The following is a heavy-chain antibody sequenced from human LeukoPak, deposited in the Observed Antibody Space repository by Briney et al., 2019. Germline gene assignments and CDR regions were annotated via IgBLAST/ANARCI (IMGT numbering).Heavy chain of an antibody. CDR2: IYYSGST. V-gene: IGHV4-59*01. CDR1: GGSISSYY. Sequence: SETLSLTCTVSGGSISSYYWSWIRQPPGKGLEWIGYIYYSGSTNYSPSLKSRVTISVDTSKNQFSLKLSSVTAADTAVYYCARDGGYYYGMDVWGQGTTVTVSS. J-gene: IGHJ6*02. CDR3: ARDGGYYYGMDV. D-gene: IGHD3-3*01.